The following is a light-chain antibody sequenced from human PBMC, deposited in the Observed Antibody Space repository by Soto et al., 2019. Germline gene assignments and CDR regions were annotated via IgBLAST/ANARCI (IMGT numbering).Light chain of an antibody. CDR3: RQYGDSRWT. CDR2: DAS. CDR1: QSVSGSY. Sequence: EIVLTQSPGTLSLSPGERATLSCRASQSVSGSYLAWYQQKPGQAPRLLIYDASSRATGIPDRFSGSGSGTDFTLTISRLEPEDFAVYYCRQYGDSRWTFGQGTKVDIK. V-gene: IGKV3-20*01. J-gene: IGKJ1*01.